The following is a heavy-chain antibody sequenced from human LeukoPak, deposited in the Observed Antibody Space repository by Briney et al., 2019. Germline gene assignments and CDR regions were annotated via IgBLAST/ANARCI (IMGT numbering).Heavy chain of an antibody. D-gene: IGHD3-10*01. CDR2: VTGSGGTT. Sequence: PGGSLRLSCVASGFTFSSNAMTWVRQAPGKGLEWVATVTGSGGTTFYADSLKGRFTISRDNSKNTVYLQMNSLRVEDTAIYYCAKDYYGSGSSYTDALDIWGQGTMVTVSS. CDR3: AKDYYGSGSSYTDALDI. CDR1: GFTFSSNA. J-gene: IGHJ3*02. V-gene: IGHV3-23*01.